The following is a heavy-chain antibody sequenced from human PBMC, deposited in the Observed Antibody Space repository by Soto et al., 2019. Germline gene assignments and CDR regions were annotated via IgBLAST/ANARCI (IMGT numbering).Heavy chain of an antibody. V-gene: IGHV1-69*01. J-gene: IGHJ6*02. CDR3: ARDRNWTDVPYYYYYGMDV. Sequence: QVQLVQSGAEVKKPGSSVKVSCKASGGTFSSYAISWVRQAPGQGLEWMGGIIPIFGTANYAQKFQGRVTITADESTSTAYMGLSSLRSEDTAVYYCARDRNWTDVPYYYYYGMDVWGQGTTVTVSS. D-gene: IGHD1-1*01. CDR1: GGTFSSYA. CDR2: IIPIFGTA.